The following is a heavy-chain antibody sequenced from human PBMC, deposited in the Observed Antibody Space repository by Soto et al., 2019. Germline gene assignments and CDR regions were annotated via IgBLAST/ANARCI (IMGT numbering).Heavy chain of an antibody. Sequence: GGSLRLSCAASGFTFSTYAMHWVRQAPGKGLEWVSGISARGGSTYYADSVQGRFTISRDNSENTLYLQMNSRRAEDTAVYYCAKVHMAVAAYFDYWGQGTQVTVSS. J-gene: IGHJ4*02. CDR2: ISARGGST. CDR1: GFTFSTYA. CDR3: AKVHMAVAAYFDY. V-gene: IGHV3-23*01. D-gene: IGHD6-19*01.